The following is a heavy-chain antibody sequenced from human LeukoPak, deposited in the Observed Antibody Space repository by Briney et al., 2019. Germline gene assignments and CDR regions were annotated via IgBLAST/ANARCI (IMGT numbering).Heavy chain of an antibody. Sequence: SETLSLTCTVSGGSISSYYWNWIRQPPGTGLEWIGYIYNLGSPNYNPSLKSRVNISIDTSKNQFSLKLSSVTAADTAVYYCARRGGYGSGSYALNFWGQGTLVTVSS. V-gene: IGHV4-59*08. CDR3: ARRGGYGSGSYALNF. CDR2: IYNLGSP. CDR1: GGSISSYY. J-gene: IGHJ4*02. D-gene: IGHD3-10*01.